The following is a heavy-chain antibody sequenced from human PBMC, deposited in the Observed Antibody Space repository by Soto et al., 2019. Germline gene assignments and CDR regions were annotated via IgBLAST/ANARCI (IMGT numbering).Heavy chain of an antibody. CDR3: AKAPRYYYYYYGMDV. Sequence: GSLRLSCAASGFTFSSYGMHWVRQAPGKGLEWVAVISYDGSNKYYADSVKGRFTISRDNSKNTLYLQMNSLRAEDTAVYYCAKAPRYYYYYYGMDVWGQGTTVTVSS. CDR2: ISYDGSNK. V-gene: IGHV3-30*18. CDR1: GFTFSSYG. J-gene: IGHJ6*02.